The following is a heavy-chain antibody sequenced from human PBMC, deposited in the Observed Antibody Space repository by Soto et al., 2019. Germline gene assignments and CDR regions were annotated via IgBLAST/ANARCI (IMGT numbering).Heavy chain of an antibody. D-gene: IGHD2-2*01. J-gene: IGHJ5*02. CDR2: INPNSGGT. Sequence: QVQLVQSGAEVKKPGASVKVSCKASGYTFTGYYMHWVRQAPGQGLEWMGWINPNSGGTNYAQKFQGRVTMPRDTPISTAYMELSRLRSDDTAVYYCAREGLPAAMRGNWFDPWVQGSLVTVSS. CDR3: AREGLPAAMRGNWFDP. V-gene: IGHV1-2*02. CDR1: GYTFTGYY.